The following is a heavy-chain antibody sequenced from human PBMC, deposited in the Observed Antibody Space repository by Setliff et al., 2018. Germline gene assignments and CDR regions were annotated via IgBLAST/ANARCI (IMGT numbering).Heavy chain of an antibody. CDR1: GGSFNSYY. V-gene: IGHV4-34*01. CDR3: ARGYSGYDYLKPFDY. CDR2: INQSGST. Sequence: SETLSLTCAVYGGSFNSYYWSWIRQPPGKGLEWIGEINQSGSTNYNPSLKSRVTISVDTSKNQFSLKLSSVTAADTAVYYCARGYSGYDYLKPFDYWGQGTLVTVSS. D-gene: IGHD5-12*01. J-gene: IGHJ4*02.